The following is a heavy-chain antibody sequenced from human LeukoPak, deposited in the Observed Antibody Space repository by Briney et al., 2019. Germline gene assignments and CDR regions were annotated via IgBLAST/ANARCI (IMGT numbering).Heavy chain of an antibody. CDR2: IEDRGNT. CDR3: AGAGTYYLDN. D-gene: IGHD3-10*01. Sequence: SGTLSLTCAVSGGSISSNWWSWVRQPPGEGLEWIGEIEDRGNTNYNPSLKSRVTISVDKSKNQFSLKLSSLTAADTAVYYCAGAGTYYLDNWGQGTLVTVSS. J-gene: IGHJ4*02. V-gene: IGHV4-4*02. CDR1: GGSISSNW.